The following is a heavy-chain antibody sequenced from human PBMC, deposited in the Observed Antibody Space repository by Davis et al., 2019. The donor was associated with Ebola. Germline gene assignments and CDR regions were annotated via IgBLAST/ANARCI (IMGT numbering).Heavy chain of an antibody. D-gene: IGHD4/OR15-4a*01. V-gene: IGHV4-34*01. CDR2: INHSGST. Sequence: SETLSLTCAVYGGSFSGYYWSWIRQPPGKGLEWIGEINHSGSTNYNPSLKSRVTISVDTSKNQFSLKLSSVTAADTAVYYCARGDYGSYFYRYGMDVWGQGTTVTVSS. CDR3: ARGDYGSYFYRYGMDV. J-gene: IGHJ6*02. CDR1: GGSFSGYY.